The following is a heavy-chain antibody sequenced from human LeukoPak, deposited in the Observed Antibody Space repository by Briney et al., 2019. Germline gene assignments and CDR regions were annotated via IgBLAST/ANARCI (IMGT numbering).Heavy chain of an antibody. CDR1: GFTFSDYY. J-gene: IGHJ5*02. V-gene: IGHV3-11*01. CDR2: ISSSGSTI. CDR3: ARDPVRYCSSTSCSTPPGGWFDP. D-gene: IGHD2-2*01. Sequence: GGSLRLSCAASGFTFSDYYMSWIRQAPGKGLEWVSYISSSGSTIYYADSVKGRFTISRDNAKNSLYLQMNSLRAEDTAVYYCARDPVRYCSSTSCSTPPGGWFDPWGQGTLVTVSS.